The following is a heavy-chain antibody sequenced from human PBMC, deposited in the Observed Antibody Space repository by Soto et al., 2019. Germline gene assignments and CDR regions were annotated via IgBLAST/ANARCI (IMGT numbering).Heavy chain of an antibody. CDR3: VKFCGGDCYNY. CDR2: ISFDGGDE. V-gene: IGHV3-30-3*02. CDR1: GFDFSNHA. Sequence: QVQLVESGGGVGQPGRSLRLSCAASGFDFSNHAMHWVRQPPGKAPEWLATISFDGGDEFYADSVKGRFTISRDNSKSTLSLHMNSLRAEDTAAYYCVKFCGGDCYNYWGQGTLVTVSS. D-gene: IGHD2-21*02. J-gene: IGHJ4*02.